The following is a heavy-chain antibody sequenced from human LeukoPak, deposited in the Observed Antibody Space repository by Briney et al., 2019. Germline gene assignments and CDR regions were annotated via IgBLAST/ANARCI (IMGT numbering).Heavy chain of an antibody. J-gene: IGHJ4*02. CDR3: ARGRITVAGIYYFDY. CDR2: INHSGST. Sequence: SETLSLTCAVYGGPFSGYYWSWIRQPPGKGLEWIGEINHSGSTNYNPSLKSRVTISVDTSKNQFSLKLSSVTAADTAVYYCARGRITVAGIYYFDYWGQGTLVTVSS. CDR1: GGPFSGYY. D-gene: IGHD6-19*01. V-gene: IGHV4-34*01.